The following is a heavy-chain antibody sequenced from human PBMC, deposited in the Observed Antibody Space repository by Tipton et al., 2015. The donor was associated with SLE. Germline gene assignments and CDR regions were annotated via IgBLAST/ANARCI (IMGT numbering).Heavy chain of an antibody. CDR1: GFTFSSYW. V-gene: IGHV3-9*01. J-gene: IGHJ4*02. CDR3: AKVSARGRYSGSQALDY. CDR2: ISWNSGSI. D-gene: IGHD1-26*01. Sequence: SLRLSCAASGFTFSSYWMHWVRQAPGKGLEWVSGISWNSGSIGYADSVKGRFTISRDNAKNSLYLQMNSLRAEDTALYYCAKVSARGRYSGSQALDYWGQGTLVTVSS.